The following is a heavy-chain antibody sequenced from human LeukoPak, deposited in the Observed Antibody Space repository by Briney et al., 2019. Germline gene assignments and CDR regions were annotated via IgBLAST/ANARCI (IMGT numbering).Heavy chain of an antibody. CDR2: ISGSGGST. J-gene: IGHJ5*02. Sequence: GGSLRLSCAASGFTFSSYAMSWVRQAPGKGLEWVSAISGSGGSTYYADSVKGRFTISRDNSKNTLYLQMNSLRAEDTAVYYCAKDKNYYDSSRYPLFDPWGQGTLVTVSS. CDR3: AKDKNYYDSSRYPLFDP. CDR1: GFTFSSYA. D-gene: IGHD3-22*01. V-gene: IGHV3-23*01.